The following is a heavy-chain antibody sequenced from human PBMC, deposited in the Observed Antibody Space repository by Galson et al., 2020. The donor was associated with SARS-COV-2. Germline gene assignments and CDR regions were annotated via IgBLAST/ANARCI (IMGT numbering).Heavy chain of an antibody. J-gene: IGHJ6*02. V-gene: IGHV1-69*13. CDR2: IIPIFGTA. CDR3: ARALWRYYDRLDYYGMDV. Sequence: SVKVSCKASGGTFSSYAISWVRQAPGQGLEWMGGIIPIFGTANYAQKFQGRVTITADESTSTAYMELSSLRSEDTAVYYCARALWRYYDRLDYYGMDVWGQGTTVTVSS. D-gene: IGHD3-22*01. CDR1: GGTFSSYA.